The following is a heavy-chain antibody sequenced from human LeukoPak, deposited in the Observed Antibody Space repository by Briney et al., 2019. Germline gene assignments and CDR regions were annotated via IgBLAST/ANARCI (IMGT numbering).Heavy chain of an antibody. V-gene: IGHV1-18*01. Sequence: EASVKVPCKASGGTFSSYAISWVRQAPGQGLEWMGWISAYNGNTNYAQKLQGRVTMTTDTSTSTAYMELRSLRSDDTAVYYCARDSTVTTSAYYYYGMDVWGQGTTVTVSS. CDR1: GGTFSSYA. CDR2: ISAYNGNT. CDR3: ARDSTVTTSAYYYYGMDV. J-gene: IGHJ6*02. D-gene: IGHD4-17*01.